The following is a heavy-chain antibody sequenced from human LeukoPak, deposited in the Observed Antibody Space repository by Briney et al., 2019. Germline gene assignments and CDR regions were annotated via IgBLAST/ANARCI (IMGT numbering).Heavy chain of an antibody. CDR1: GFTFSGSA. Sequence: GGSLKLSCAASGFTFSGSAMHWVRQASGKGLEWVGRIRSKANSYATAYAASVKGRFTISRDDSKNTAYLRMNSLKTEDTAVYYCTRILGYDFWSGYGSWGQGTLVTVSS. V-gene: IGHV3-73*01. D-gene: IGHD3-3*01. CDR3: TRILGYDFWSGYGS. CDR2: IRSKANSYAT. J-gene: IGHJ4*02.